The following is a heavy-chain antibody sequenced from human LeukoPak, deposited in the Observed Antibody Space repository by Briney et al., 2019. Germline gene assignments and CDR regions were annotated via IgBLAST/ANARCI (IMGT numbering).Heavy chain of an antibody. CDR2: INHSGST. D-gene: IGHD1-26*01. CDR3: ARDPGAVGAAWAFDI. CDR1: GGSFSGYY. J-gene: IGHJ3*02. Sequence: SETLSLTCAVYGGSFSGYYWSWIRQPPGKGLEWIGEINHSGSTNYNPSLKSRVTISVDTSKNQFSLKLSSVTAADTAVYYCARDPGAVGAAWAFDIWGQGTMVTVSS. V-gene: IGHV4-34*01.